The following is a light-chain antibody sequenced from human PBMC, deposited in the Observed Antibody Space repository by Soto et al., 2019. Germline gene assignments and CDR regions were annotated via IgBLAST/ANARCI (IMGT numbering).Light chain of an antibody. J-gene: IGLJ1*01. Sequence: QSALTQPASVSGSPGQSITISCTGTSSDGGGYNYVSWYQQHPGKAPKLMIYDVSNRPSGVSNRFSGSKSGNTASLTISGLEAEDEAEYYCSSYTSSSTPNVDGTGTKLTVL. CDR1: SSDGGGYNY. V-gene: IGLV2-14*01. CDR3: SSYTSSSTPNV. CDR2: DVS.